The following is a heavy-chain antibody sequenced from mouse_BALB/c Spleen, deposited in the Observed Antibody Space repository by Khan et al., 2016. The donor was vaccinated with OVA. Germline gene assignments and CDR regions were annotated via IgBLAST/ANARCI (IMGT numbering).Heavy chain of an antibody. CDR2: ISSGGNT. J-gene: IGHJ4*01. CDR3: ARLVDY. CDR1: GFSFSSYA. Sequence: DVMLVESGGGLVKPGGSLKLSCAGSGFSFSSYAMSWVRLTPEKRLEWVASISSGGNTYYPDSVKGRFTISRDNARNILYLQMNSLRSEDTAMYNCARLVDYWGQGTSVTVSS. V-gene: IGHV5-6-5*01.